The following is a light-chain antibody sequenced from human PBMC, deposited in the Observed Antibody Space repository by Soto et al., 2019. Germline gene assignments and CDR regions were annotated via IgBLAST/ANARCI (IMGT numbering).Light chain of an antibody. CDR2: DVA. Sequence: QSALTQPASVSGSPGQSVTISCTGSSNDVSYYDYVSWYQQFPGQAPKLIIYDVAHRPPGVSNRFSGSKSGDTAPLTISGLQPEDEADYYCLSYTATRTQLFGGGTKLTVL. CDR3: LSYTATRTQL. V-gene: IGLV2-14*03. CDR1: SNDVSYYDY. J-gene: IGLJ2*01.